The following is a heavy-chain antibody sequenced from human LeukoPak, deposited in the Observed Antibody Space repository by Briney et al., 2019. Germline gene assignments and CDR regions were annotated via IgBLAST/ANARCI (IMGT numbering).Heavy chain of an antibody. J-gene: IGHJ4*02. CDR1: GGSISSSSYY. V-gene: IGHV4-39*01. CDR2: IYYSGST. Sequence: SETLSLTCTVSGGSISSSSYYWGWIRQPPGKGLEWIGSIYYSGSTYYNPSLKSRVTISVDTSKNQFSLKLSSVTAADTAVYYCARLMVAATEWFDYWGQGTLATVSS. CDR3: ARLMVAATEWFDY. D-gene: IGHD2-15*01.